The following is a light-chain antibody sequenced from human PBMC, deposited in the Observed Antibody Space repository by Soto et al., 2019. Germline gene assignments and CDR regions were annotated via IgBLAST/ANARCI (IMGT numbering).Light chain of an antibody. J-gene: IGKJ4*01. CDR1: QSVLYSPNNKNY. V-gene: IGKV4-1*01. Sequence: DIVMTQSPDSLAVSLGERATINCKSSQSVLYSPNNKNYLAWYQQKPGQPPKLLIYWASTRESGVPDRFSGSGSGKDFTLTISSLQAEDVAVYYCQQYYGSPTFGGGTKVEIK. CDR2: WAS. CDR3: QQYYGSPT.